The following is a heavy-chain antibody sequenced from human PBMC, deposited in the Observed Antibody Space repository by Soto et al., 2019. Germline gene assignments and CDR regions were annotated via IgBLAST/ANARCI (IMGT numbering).Heavy chain of an antibody. V-gene: IGHV3-23*01. CDR2: ISGSGGTT. CDR1: GFTFENYA. Sequence: EVQPLESGGAPVQSGGSLRLSCVASGFTFENYAMSWVRQAPGKGLEWVSAISGSGGTTYYSDSVKGRFTISRDNSKNTVYLQMNDLRVEDAAEYFCAKDSWAIFGVPAGEYYAMDVWGQGTTVTVSS. J-gene: IGHJ6*02. CDR3: AKDSWAIFGVPAGEYYAMDV. D-gene: IGHD3-3*01.